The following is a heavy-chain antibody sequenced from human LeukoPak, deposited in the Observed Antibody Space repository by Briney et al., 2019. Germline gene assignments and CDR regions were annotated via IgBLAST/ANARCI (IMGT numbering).Heavy chain of an antibody. V-gene: IGHV4-59*08. CDR3: ARQAGENCSGGSCYLDYFDY. CDR1: GGSISSYY. Sequence: SETLSLTCTVSGGSISSYYWGWIRQPPGKGLEWIGYIYYSGSTNYNPSLKSRVTISVDTSKNQFSLKLSSVTAADTAVYYCARQAGENCSGGSCYLDYFDYWGQGTLVTVSS. CDR2: IYYSGST. J-gene: IGHJ4*02. D-gene: IGHD2-15*01.